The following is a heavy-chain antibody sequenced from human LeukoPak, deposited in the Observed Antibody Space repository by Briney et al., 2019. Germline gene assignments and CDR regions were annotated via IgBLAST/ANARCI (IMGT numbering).Heavy chain of an antibody. J-gene: IGHJ4*02. CDR2: IYSGGST. V-gene: IGHV3-53*01. CDR3: ARAAESSGYDYYLDY. D-gene: IGHD5-12*01. Sequence: GGSLRLSCAASGFTVSSNYMSWVRQAPGKGLEWVSVIYSGGSTYYADSVKGRFTISRDNSKNTLYLQMNSLRAEDTAVYYCARAAESSGYDYYLDYWGQGTLVTVSS. CDR1: GFTVSSNY.